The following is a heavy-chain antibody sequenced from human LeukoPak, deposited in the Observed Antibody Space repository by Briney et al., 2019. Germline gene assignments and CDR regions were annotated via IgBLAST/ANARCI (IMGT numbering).Heavy chain of an antibody. D-gene: IGHD6-13*01. Sequence: GGSLRLSCAASGFTFSSYAMSWVRQAPGKGLEWVSAISGSGGSTYYADSVKGRFTISRDNSKNTLYLQMNSLRAEDTAVYYCARPIAAAGTGYYFDYWGQGTLVTVSS. CDR3: ARPIAAAGTGYYFDY. CDR2: ISGSGGST. J-gene: IGHJ4*02. V-gene: IGHV3-23*01. CDR1: GFTFSSYA.